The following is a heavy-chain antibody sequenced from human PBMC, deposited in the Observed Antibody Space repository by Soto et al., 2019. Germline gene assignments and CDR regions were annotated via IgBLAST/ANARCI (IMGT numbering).Heavy chain of an antibody. D-gene: IGHD3-22*01. Sequence: GGSLRLSCAASGFTFSSYGMHWVRQAPGKGLEWVAVIWYDGSNKYYADSVKGRFTISRDNSKNMMYLQMNSLRVEDSAVYYCARDGIVAHLGGFFDPYYYYMDVWGKGTTVTVSS. CDR1: GFTFSSYG. V-gene: IGHV3-33*01. CDR3: ARDGIVAHLGGFFDPYYYYMDV. J-gene: IGHJ6*03. CDR2: IWYDGSNK.